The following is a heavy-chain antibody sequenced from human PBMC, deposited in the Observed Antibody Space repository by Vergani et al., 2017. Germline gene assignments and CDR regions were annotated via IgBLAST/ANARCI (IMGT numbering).Heavy chain of an antibody. V-gene: IGHV3-11*05. CDR3: AKTAIRVSGATLGPTGSFGI. D-gene: IGHD2-15*01. Sequence: QVQLVESGGGLVKPGGSLRLSCAASGFTFSDYYMSWIRQAPGKGLEWVSYISSSSSYTNYADSVKGRFTISRDNAKNSLYLQMNSLRAEDTAVYYCAKTAIRVSGATLGPTGSFGIWGQGTMVTVSS. CDR1: GFTFSDYY. CDR2: ISSSSSYT. J-gene: IGHJ3*02.